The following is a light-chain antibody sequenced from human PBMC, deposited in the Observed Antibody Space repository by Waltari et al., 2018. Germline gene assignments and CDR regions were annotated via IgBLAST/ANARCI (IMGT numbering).Light chain of an antibody. CDR3: QPSYSTPYA. CDR2: AES. J-gene: IGKJ2*01. CDR1: QSISSY. V-gene: IGKV1-39*01. Sequence: DIQMTQSPSSLSASVGDRVTITCRASQSISSYLNWYQQKPGKAPELLIYAESSLQSGVPSRFSGSGSGTDFTLSISSLQPEDFATCYCQPSYSTPYAFGQGTKLEIK.